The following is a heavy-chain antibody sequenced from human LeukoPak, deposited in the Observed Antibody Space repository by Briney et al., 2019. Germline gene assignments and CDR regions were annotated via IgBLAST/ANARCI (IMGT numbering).Heavy chain of an antibody. CDR1: GFTVSSNY. CDR2: IYSGGNT. D-gene: IGHD5-18*01. CDR3: ARPSPYSYGLAPIDY. J-gene: IGHJ4*02. Sequence: GGSLRLSCAASGFTVSSNYMSWVRQAPGNGLEWVSVIYSGGNTYYADSVKGRFTISRDNSKNTLYIQMNSLRAEDTAVYYCARPSPYSYGLAPIDYWGQGTLVTVSS. V-gene: IGHV3-66*04.